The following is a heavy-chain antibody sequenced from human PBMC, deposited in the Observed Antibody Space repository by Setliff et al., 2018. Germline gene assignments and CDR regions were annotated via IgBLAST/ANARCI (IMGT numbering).Heavy chain of an antibody. J-gene: IGHJ6*03. V-gene: IGHV4-4*07. CDR3: AREQWLDPPGYYYMDV. CDR2: IYIGGSA. CDR1: GGSISSYY. D-gene: IGHD6-19*01. Sequence: TSETLSLTCTVSGGSISSYYWSWIRQPAGKGLAWIGHIYIGGSANYNPSLKSRVTMSIDTSKNQFSLKLNSVTAADMAVYYCAREQWLDPPGYYYMDVWAKGTTVTVSS.